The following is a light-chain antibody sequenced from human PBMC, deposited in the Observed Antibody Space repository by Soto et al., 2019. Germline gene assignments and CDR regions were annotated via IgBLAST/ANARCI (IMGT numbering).Light chain of an antibody. J-gene: IGKJ3*01. CDR1: QSVSSY. V-gene: IGKV3-11*01. CDR2: DAS. CDR3: QQLSNWPPAFT. Sequence: EIVLTQSPATLSLSPGERATLSCRASQSVSSYLAWYQQRPGQAPRLLIYDASNRATGIPARFSGSGSGTDFTLTSSSLEPEDFAVYYCQQLSNWPPAFTFGPGTKVDIK.